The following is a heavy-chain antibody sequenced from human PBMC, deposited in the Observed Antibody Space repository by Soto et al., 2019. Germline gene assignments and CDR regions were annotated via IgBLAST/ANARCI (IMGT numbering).Heavy chain of an antibody. CDR3: ARVVSPYYDVLTGIWFDP. V-gene: IGHV1-2*02. D-gene: IGHD3-9*01. CDR1: GYTFTGYY. CDR2: IKSFNGDT. Sequence: ASVKVSCKASGYTFTGYYMHWARQAPGQGLEWMGWIKSFNGDTNCAQKFQGRVTLTRDTSISTAYMELSRLKSDETAVYYCARVVSPYYDVLTGIWFDPWGQGTLVTVSS. J-gene: IGHJ5*02.